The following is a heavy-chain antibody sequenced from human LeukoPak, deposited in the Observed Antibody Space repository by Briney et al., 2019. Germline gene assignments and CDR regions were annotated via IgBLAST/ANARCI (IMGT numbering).Heavy chain of an antibody. V-gene: IGHV3-33*01. CDR3: ARDGRYCSGGNCYSSNFDY. Sequence: PGGSLRLSCAASGFIFSTYGMRWVRQAPGKGLEWVAVIWYDGSNQYYADSVKGRFTISRDNSKNTLYLQMNSLRAEDTAVYYCARDGRYCSGGNCYSSNFDYWGQGTLVTVSS. CDR1: GFIFSTYG. D-gene: IGHD2-15*01. CDR2: IWYDGSNQ. J-gene: IGHJ4*02.